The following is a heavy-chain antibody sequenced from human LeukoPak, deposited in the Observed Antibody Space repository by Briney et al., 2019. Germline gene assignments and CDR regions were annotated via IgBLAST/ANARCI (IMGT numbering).Heavy chain of an antibody. CDR2: IKQDASTK. J-gene: IGHJ4*02. CDR3: TRDTEGTRDY. CDR1: GFTFTNSW. Sequence: GGSLRLSCSASGFTFTNSWMAWVRQAPGKGLEWVANIKQDASTKHYADSLKGRFTISRDNPKNSLYLQMNNLRADDTAIYYCTRDTEGTRDYWGQGILVTVAS. V-gene: IGHV3-7*01. D-gene: IGHD2-8*02.